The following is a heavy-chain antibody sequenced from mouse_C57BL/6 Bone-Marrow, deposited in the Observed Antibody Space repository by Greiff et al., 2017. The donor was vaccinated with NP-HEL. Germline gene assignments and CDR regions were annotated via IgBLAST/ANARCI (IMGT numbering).Heavy chain of an antibody. V-gene: IGHV1-50*01. CDR2: IDPSDSYT. CDR3: EGGGGYDDWYFDV. CDR1: GYTFTSYW. D-gene: IGHD2-2*01. J-gene: IGHJ1*03. Sequence: QVQLQQPGAELVKPGASVKLSCKASGYTFTSYWMQWVKQRPGQGLEWIGEIDPSDSYTNYNQKFKGKATLTVDTSSSTAYMQLSSLTSEDSAVYYCEGGGGYDDWYFDVWGTGTTVTVSS.